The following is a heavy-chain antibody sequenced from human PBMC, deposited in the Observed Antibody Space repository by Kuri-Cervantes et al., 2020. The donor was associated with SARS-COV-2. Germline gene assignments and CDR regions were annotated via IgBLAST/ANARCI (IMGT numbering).Heavy chain of an antibody. CDR2: INHSGST. Sequence: ESLKISCAVSGGSISSSNWWSWIRQPPGKGLEWIGEINHSGSTNYNPSLKSRVTISVDTSKNQFSLKLSSVTAADTAVYYCARGRGSSWRLNAFDIWGQGTMVTVSS. CDR1: GGSISSSNW. V-gene: IGHV4/OR15-8*01. J-gene: IGHJ3*02. D-gene: IGHD6-13*01. CDR3: ARGRGSSWRLNAFDI.